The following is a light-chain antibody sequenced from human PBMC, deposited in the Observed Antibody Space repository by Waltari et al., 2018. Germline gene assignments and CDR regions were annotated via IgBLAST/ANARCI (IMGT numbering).Light chain of an antibody. J-gene: IGKJ1*01. CDR2: EAS. Sequence: EIVLTQSQGTLSLSPGERATLSCRASQNIGRYLVWYQQKPGQPPRLLTYEASRMATGIPDRFSGSGSGTDFSLTISRLEPEDFAVYYCQNHERLPATFGQGTKVEIK. CDR1: QNIGRY. V-gene: IGKV3-20*01. CDR3: QNHERLPAT.